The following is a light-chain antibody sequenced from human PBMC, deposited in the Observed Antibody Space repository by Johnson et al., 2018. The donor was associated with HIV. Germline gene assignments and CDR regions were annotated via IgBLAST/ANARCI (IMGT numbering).Light chain of an antibody. CDR3: GTWDSSLSAFV. Sequence: QSVLTQSPSVSAAPGQKVTISCSGSSSNIGNNYVSWFQQLPGTAPKLLIYDNNKRPSGIPDRFSGSKSGTSATLGITGLQTGDEADYYCGTWDSSLSAFVVGAGTTVIVL. V-gene: IGLV1-51*01. CDR2: DNN. CDR1: SSNIGNNY. J-gene: IGLJ1*01.